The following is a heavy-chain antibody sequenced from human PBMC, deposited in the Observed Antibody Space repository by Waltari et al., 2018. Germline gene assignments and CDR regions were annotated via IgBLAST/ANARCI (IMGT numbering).Heavy chain of an antibody. V-gene: IGHV1-69*10. CDR1: GGTFSSYA. D-gene: IGHD3-16*01. CDR2: IIPILGIA. Sequence: QVQLVQSGAEVKKPGSSVKVSCKASGGTFSSYAISWVRQAPGQGLEWMGGIIPILGIANYAQKFQGRVTITADKSTSTAYMELSSLRSEDTAVYYCASGSYGRLTVWSYYYYYMDVWGKGTTVTVSS. J-gene: IGHJ6*03. CDR3: ASGSYGRLTVWSYYYYYMDV.